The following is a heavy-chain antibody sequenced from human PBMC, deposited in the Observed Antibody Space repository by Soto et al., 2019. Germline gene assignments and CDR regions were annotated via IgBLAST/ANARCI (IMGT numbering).Heavy chain of an antibody. Sequence: QVQLVESGGGVVQPGRSLRLSCAASGFTFSSYGMHWVRQAPGKGLEWVAVIWYDGSNKYYADSVKGRFTISRDNSKNTLYLQMNSLRAEDTAVYYCERAFLDYGDYYYGMDVWGQGTTVTVSS. CDR2: IWYDGSNK. V-gene: IGHV3-33*01. CDR1: GFTFSSYG. CDR3: ERAFLDYGDYYYGMDV. D-gene: IGHD4-17*01. J-gene: IGHJ6*02.